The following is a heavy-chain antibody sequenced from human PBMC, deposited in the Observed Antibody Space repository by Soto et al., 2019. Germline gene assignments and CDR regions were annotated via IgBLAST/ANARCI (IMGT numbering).Heavy chain of an antibody. D-gene: IGHD4-17*01. Sequence: GGSLRLSCAASGFTFSSYWMSWVRQAPGKGLEWVANIKQDGSEKYYVDSVKGRFTISRDNAKNSLYLQMNSLRAEDTAVYYCARDFGYGDYCYMDVWGKGTTVTVSS. CDR2: IKQDGSEK. CDR3: ARDFGYGDYCYMDV. J-gene: IGHJ6*03. CDR1: GFTFSSYW. V-gene: IGHV3-7*01.